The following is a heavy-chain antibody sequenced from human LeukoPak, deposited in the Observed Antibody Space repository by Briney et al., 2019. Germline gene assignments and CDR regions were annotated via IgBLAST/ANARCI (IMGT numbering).Heavy chain of an antibody. CDR2: INPNSGDT. CDR3: ARDEEDIVVVPAAMLSDY. D-gene: IGHD2-2*01. Sequence: GASVKVSCKASGYTFTGYHMHWVRRAPGQGLEWMGRINPNSGDTNYAQKFQGRVTMTRDTSISTAYMELSRLRSDDTAVYYCARDEEDIVVVPAAMLSDYWGQGTLVTVSS. J-gene: IGHJ4*02. V-gene: IGHV1-2*06. CDR1: GYTFTGYH.